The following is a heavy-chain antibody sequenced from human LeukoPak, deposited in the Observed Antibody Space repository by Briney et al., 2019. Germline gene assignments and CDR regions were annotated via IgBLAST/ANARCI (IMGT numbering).Heavy chain of an antibody. J-gene: IGHJ4*02. V-gene: IGHV3-53*01. CDR3: ARGASRISWPGIDY. Sequence: GGFLRLSCAASGFTVSSNLMAWVRQSPGRGLEWLSSSYSAGATYYADSVKGRFTISRDRSNNSVSLQMTNLRVEDTAIYYCARGASRISWPGIDYWGQGTLVTVSS. CDR1: GFTVSSNL. CDR2: SYSAGAT. D-gene: IGHD3-3*02.